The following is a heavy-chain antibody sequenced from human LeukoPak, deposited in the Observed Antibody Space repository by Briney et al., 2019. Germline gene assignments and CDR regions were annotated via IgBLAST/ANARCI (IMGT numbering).Heavy chain of an antibody. CDR2: MYYSGIT. V-gene: IGHV4-30-4*01. Sequence: SETLSLTCTVSGGSISSGDYYWSWIRQPPGKGLEWIAYMYYSGITYYNPSLKSRVTMSADTSKNQLSLKLSSVTAADTAVYYCARPYYYDSRIDPWGQGILVTVSS. CDR1: GGSISSGDYY. CDR3: ARPYYYDSRIDP. D-gene: IGHD3-22*01. J-gene: IGHJ5*02.